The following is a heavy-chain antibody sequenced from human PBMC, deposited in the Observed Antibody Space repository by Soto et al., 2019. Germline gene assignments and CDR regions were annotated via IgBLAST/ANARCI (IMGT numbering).Heavy chain of an antibody. V-gene: IGHV3-23*01. CDR2: ISGSGGST. J-gene: IGHJ4*02. Sequence: GGSLRLSCAASGFTFSSYAMSWVRQAPGKGLEWVSAISGSGGSTYYADSVKGRFTISRDNSKNTLYLQMNSLRAEDTAVYYCAKVKAGDHPASSEYYFDYWGQGTLVTVSS. CDR3: AKVKAGDHPASSEYYFDY. CDR1: GFTFSSYA. D-gene: IGHD7-27*01.